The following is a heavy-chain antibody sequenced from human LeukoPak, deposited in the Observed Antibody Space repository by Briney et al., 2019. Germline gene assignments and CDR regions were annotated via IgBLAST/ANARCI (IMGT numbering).Heavy chain of an antibody. V-gene: IGHV3-21*01. J-gene: IGHJ4*02. CDR1: GFTFSSYT. CDR3: ARDLDYGGRGLDS. Sequence: PGGSLRLSCAASGFTFSSYTMNWVRQAPGKGLEWVSSISRGSDNIYYADSVKGRFTISRDNATSSLSLQMNSPRAEDTAVYYCARDLDYGGRGLDSWGQGTLVIVSS. CDR2: ISRGSDNI. D-gene: IGHD4-23*01.